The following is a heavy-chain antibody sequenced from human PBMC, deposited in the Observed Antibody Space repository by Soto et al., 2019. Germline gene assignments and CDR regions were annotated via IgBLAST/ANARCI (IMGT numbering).Heavy chain of an antibody. D-gene: IGHD2-15*01. CDR2: IYYSGST. CDR3: ASSGDCSGGSCYSRYYYYGMDV. J-gene: IGHJ6*02. CDR1: GGSISSGDYY. Sequence: SETLSLTCTVSGGSISSGDYYWSWIRQPPGKGLEWIGYIYYSGSTYYNPSLKSRVTISVDTSKNQFSLKLSSVTAADTAVYYCASSGDCSGGSCYSRYYYYGMDVWGQGTTVTVSS. V-gene: IGHV4-30-4*01.